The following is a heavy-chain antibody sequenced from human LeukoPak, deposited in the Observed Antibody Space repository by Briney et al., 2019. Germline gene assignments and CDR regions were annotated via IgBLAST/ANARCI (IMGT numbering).Heavy chain of an antibody. D-gene: IGHD5-24*01. CDR3: ARRERGFDY. J-gene: IGHJ4*02. CDR1: GYSFTSYW. V-gene: IGHV5-51*01. Sequence: GESLKISCKDSGYSFTSYWIGWVRQMPGKGLEWMGIIYPDDSDTKYSPSFHGHVTISADKSINTAYLQWSSLKASDTAMYYCARRERGFDYWGQGTLVTVSS. CDR2: IYPDDSDT.